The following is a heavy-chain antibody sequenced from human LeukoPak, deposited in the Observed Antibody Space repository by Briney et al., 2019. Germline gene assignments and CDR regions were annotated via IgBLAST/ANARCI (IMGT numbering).Heavy chain of an antibody. V-gene: IGHV3-23*01. Sequence: GGSLRLSCAASGSTFSSYAMSWVRQAPGKGLEWVSAISGSGGSTYYADSVKGRFTISRDNSKNTLYLQMNSLRAEDTAVYYCARTLYGSGSYADYWGQGTLVTVSS. CDR2: ISGSGGST. J-gene: IGHJ4*02. D-gene: IGHD3-10*01. CDR1: GSTFSSYA. CDR3: ARTLYGSGSYADY.